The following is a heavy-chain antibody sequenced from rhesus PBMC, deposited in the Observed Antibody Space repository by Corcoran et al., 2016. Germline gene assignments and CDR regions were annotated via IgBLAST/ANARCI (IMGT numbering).Heavy chain of an antibody. J-gene: IGHJ4*01. Sequence: EVQLVQSGAEVKRPGESLKISCKTSGYSFTSYWISWVRQRPGKGLEWMCSIYPGDSATRSTPSLQGHVTISADKSISTTYLQWSSLKASDTATYYCATEGPGWGQGVLVTVSS. CDR3: ATEGPG. CDR1: GYSFTSYW. V-gene: IGHV5-43*02. CDR2: IYPGDSAT.